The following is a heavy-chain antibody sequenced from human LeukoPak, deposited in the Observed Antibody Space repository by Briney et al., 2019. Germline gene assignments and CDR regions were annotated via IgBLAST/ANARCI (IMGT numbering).Heavy chain of an antibody. CDR1: GGSISSSSYY. D-gene: IGHD2/OR15-2a*01. CDR3: ARDPVVIAAGGDY. Sequence: SETLSLTCTVSGGSISSSSYYWGWIRQPPGKGLEWIGSIYYSGSTYYNPSLKSRVTISVDTSKNQFSLKLSSVTAADTAVYYCARDPVVIAAGGDYWGQGTLVTVSS. CDR2: IYYSGST. V-gene: IGHV4-39*07. J-gene: IGHJ4*02.